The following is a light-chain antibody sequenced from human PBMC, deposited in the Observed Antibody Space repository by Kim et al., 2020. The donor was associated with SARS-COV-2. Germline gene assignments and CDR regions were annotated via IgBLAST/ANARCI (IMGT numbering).Light chain of an antibody. Sequence: DIQMTQSPSSLSASVGDRVTITCRASQDISRYLNWYQQKPGKAPKLLIYTASSLQSGVPSRFTGSGSETDFTHTISSLQPEDFATYYCQQTYSASRTFGQGTKVDIK. J-gene: IGKJ1*01. CDR3: QQTYSASRT. CDR1: QDISRY. V-gene: IGKV1-39*01. CDR2: TAS.